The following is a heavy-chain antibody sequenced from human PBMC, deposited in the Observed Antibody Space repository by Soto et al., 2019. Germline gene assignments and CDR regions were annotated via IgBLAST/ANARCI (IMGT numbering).Heavy chain of an antibody. CDR1: GGSISSYY. J-gene: IGHJ4*01. CDR3: ARAPSYFGYYEVTGLDLYY. Sequence: PSETLSLTCTVSGGSISSYYWSWIRQPPGKGLEWIGYIYYSGSTNYNPSLKSRVTISVDTSKNQFSLKLSSVTAADTAVYYCARAPSYFGYYEVTGLDLYYCGQGALVTVSS. D-gene: IGHD4-17*01. V-gene: IGHV4-59*01. CDR2: IYYSGST.